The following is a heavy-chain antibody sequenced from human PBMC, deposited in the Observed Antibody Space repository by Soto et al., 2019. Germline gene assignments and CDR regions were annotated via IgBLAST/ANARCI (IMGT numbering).Heavy chain of an antibody. CDR3: AKEGIGRYSGGALDY. CDR2: ISGTAGST. Sequence: EVQLLESGGGLVQPGGSLRLSCAASGFGFGNYAMSWVRRAPGKGLQWVSGISGTAGSTDYADSVKGRFTISRDNSKNTIYLQMNSLRAEDTALYYCAKEGIGRYSGGALDYWGQGTMVTVSS. V-gene: IGHV3-23*01. D-gene: IGHD6-19*01. J-gene: IGHJ3*01. CDR1: GFGFGNYA.